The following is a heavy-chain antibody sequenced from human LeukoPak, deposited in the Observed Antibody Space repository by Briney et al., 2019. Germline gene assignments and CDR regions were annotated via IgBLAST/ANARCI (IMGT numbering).Heavy chain of an antibody. Sequence: SETLSLTCTVSGGSISSYYWSWIRQPPGKGLEWIGYIYYSGSTNYNPSLKSRVTISVDTSKNQFSLKLSSVTAADTAVYYCATPASIAAAGPADYWGQGTLVTVSS. CDR2: IYYSGST. V-gene: IGHV4-59*08. J-gene: IGHJ4*02. CDR3: ATPASIAAAGPADY. D-gene: IGHD6-13*01. CDR1: GGSISSYY.